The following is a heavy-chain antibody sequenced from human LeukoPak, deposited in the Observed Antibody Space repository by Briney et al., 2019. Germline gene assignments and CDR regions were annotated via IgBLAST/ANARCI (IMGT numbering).Heavy chain of an antibody. D-gene: IGHD3-10*01. CDR1: GGSFSGYY. J-gene: IGHJ4*02. V-gene: IGHV4-59*08. Sequence: SETLSLTCAVYGGSFSGYYWSWIRQPPGKGLEWIGYIYYSGSTNYNPSLKSRVTISVDTSKNQFSLKLSSVTAADTAVYYCARQGYYGSGSSLIDYWGQGTLVTVSS. CDR3: ARQGYYGSGSSLIDY. CDR2: IYYSGST.